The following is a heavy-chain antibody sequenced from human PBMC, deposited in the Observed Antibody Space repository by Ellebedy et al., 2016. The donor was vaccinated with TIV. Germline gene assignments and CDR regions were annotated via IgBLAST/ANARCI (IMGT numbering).Heavy chain of an antibody. CDR1: GGSISSYY. V-gene: IGHV4-4*07. J-gene: IGHJ3*02. CDR2: IYTSGST. D-gene: IGHD2-2*01. Sequence: SETLSLTXTVSGGSISSYYWSWIRQPAGKGLEWIGRIYTSGSTNYNPSLKSRVTMSVDTSKNQFSLKLSSVTAADTAVYYCARSGVVVPGGAFDIWGQGTMVTVSS. CDR3: ARSGVVVPGGAFDI.